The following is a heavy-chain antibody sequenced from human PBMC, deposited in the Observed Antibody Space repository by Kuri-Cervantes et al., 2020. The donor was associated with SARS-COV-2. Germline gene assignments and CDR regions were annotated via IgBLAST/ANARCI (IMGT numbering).Heavy chain of an antibody. D-gene: IGHD6-13*01. V-gene: IGHV5-51*01. J-gene: IGHJ6*02. CDR1: ARGFTPYW. CDR2: IYLRDPGA. CDR3: ARHGVAAASTPNYYYYYGMDV. Sequence: GESLKISCKISARGFTPYWIGWVRQMPGKGLEWMGVIYLRDPGARYSPSFQGQVTISADKSISTAYLQWSSLKASDTAMYYCARHGVAAASTPNYYYYYGMDVWGQGTTVTVYS.